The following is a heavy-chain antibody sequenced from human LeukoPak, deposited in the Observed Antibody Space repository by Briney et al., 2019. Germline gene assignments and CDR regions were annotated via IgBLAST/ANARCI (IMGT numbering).Heavy chain of an antibody. Sequence: SETLSLTCSVSGGFINSGHYYWAWIRQPPGKGLEWIGSIYSSGSTYYNSSLKSRVTISIDTSKNQVSLKMSSVTAADTAVYYCAKSGGYGLIDYWGQGTLVTVSS. CDR3: AKSGGYGLIDY. V-gene: IGHV4-39*01. D-gene: IGHD6-25*01. J-gene: IGHJ4*01. CDR2: IYSSGST. CDR1: GGFINSGHYY.